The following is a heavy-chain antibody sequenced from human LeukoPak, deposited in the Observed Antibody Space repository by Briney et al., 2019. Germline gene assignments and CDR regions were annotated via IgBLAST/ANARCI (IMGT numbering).Heavy chain of an antibody. CDR2: IYYSGST. CDR3: ATHSSSRGPLRY. CDR1: GGSIGTYY. Sequence: PSETLSLTCTVSGGSIGTYYWSWIRQSPGKGLEWIGSIYYSGSTYYSPSLKSRVTISVDTSKNQFSLKLNSVTAADTAVYYCATHSSSRGPLRYWGQGALVTVSS. D-gene: IGHD6-13*01. J-gene: IGHJ4*02. V-gene: IGHV4-59*04.